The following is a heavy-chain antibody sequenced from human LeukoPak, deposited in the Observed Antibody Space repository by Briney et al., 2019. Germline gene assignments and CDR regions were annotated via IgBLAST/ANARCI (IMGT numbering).Heavy chain of an antibody. CDR3: ARDRLLEDRDYSYYYYMDV. Sequence: GGSLRLSCAAAGFTFSNYSMSWARQAPGKGREWVANIKQDGSEKYYLNSVKGRLTVSRDNATTSLYLQMTCLRADHPAVNTCARDRLLEDRDYSYYYYMDVWGKGTTVTVSS. D-gene: IGHD3-16*01. J-gene: IGHJ6*03. V-gene: IGHV3-7*01. CDR2: IKQDGSEK. CDR1: GFTFSNYS.